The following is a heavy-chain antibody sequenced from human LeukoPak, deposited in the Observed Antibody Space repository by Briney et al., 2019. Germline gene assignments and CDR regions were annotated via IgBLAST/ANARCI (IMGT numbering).Heavy chain of an antibody. CDR3: ANSYDGKIVPFDN. V-gene: IGHV4-4*09. Sequence: SETLSLTCTVPDGSISNSFWNWVRQPPGKGLEWIAYIHTSGSTNYNPAFKSRVTLSVDTSKSQFSLRLNSVTASNTAVYYCANSYDGKIVPFDNWGQGTLVTVSS. D-gene: IGHD4-23*01. CDR2: IHTSGST. J-gene: IGHJ4*02. CDR1: DGSISNSF.